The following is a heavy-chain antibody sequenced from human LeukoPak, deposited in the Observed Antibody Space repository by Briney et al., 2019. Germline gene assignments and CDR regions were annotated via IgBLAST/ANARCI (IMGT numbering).Heavy chain of an antibody. CDR1: GFTFSSYG. Sequence: PGGSLRLSCAASGFTFSSYGMHWVRQAPGKGLEWVAFIRCDGSNKYYADSVKGRFTISRDNSKNTLYLQMNSLRAEDTAVYYCAKDPGKYCSSTSCSPDPFYYYMDVWGKGTTVTISS. CDR3: AKDPGKYCSSTSCSPDPFYYYMDV. V-gene: IGHV3-30*02. CDR2: IRCDGSNK. D-gene: IGHD2-2*01. J-gene: IGHJ6*03.